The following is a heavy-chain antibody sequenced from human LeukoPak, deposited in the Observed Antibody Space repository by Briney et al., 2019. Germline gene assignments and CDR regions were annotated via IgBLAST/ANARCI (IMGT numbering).Heavy chain of an antibody. Sequence: GGSLRLSCVASGFSFNNYAMNWVRQAPGKGLEWVSLIIGSSGSTFYADSVKGRFTISRDKSKNTLYLQMNSLRAEDAAVYYCAKGAYDYIEIAYFDYWGQGSLVTVSS. V-gene: IGHV3-23*01. CDR2: IIGSSGST. CDR3: AKGAYDYIEIAYFDY. J-gene: IGHJ4*02. CDR1: GFSFNNYA. D-gene: IGHD5-12*01.